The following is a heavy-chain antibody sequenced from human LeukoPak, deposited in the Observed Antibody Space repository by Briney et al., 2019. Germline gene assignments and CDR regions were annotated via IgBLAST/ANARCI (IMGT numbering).Heavy chain of an antibody. J-gene: IGHJ4*02. D-gene: IGHD6-13*01. CDR3: ARRSASLSSSFNYFDY. CDR1: GFTFSNYW. CDR2: INSDGSST. Sequence: GGSLRLSCAASGFTFSNYWMHWVRQAPGKGLVWVSRINSDGSSTTYADSVKGRFTISRDNAKNTLYLQMNSLRAEDTAVYYCARRSASLSSSFNYFDYWGQGTLVTVSS. V-gene: IGHV3-74*01.